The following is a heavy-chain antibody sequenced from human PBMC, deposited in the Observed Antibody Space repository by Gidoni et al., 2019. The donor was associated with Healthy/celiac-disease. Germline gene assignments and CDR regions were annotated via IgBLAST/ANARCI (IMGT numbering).Heavy chain of an antibody. CDR1: GFTFDDYA. J-gene: IGHJ4*02. D-gene: IGHD6-19*01. CDR2: SSWNSGSI. CDR3: AKDLTLRAVAGPFDY. V-gene: IGHV3-9*01. Sequence: EVQLVESGGGLVQPGRSLRLSCAASGFTFDDYAMHWVRQAPGKGLEWVSGSSWNSGSIGYADSVKGRFTISRDNAKNSLYLQMNSLRAEDTALYYCAKDLTLRAVAGPFDYWGQGTLVTVSS.